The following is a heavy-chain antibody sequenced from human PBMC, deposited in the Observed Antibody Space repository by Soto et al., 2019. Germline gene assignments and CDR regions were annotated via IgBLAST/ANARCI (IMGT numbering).Heavy chain of an antibody. J-gene: IGHJ6*03. CDR3: ARGTAPAAMFAYYYYMDV. V-gene: IGHV1-8*01. CDR1: GYTFTSYD. CDR2: MNPNSGNT. Sequence: ASVKVSCKASGYTFTSYDINWVRQATGQGLEWMGWMNPNSGNTGYAQKFQGRVTMTRNTSISTAYMELSSLRSEDTAVYYCARGTAPAAMFAYYYYMDVWGKGTTVTVSS. D-gene: IGHD2-2*01.